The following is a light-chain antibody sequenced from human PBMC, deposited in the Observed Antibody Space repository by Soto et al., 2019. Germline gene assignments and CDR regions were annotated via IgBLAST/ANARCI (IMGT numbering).Light chain of an antibody. CDR3: SSFSGTTTPDV. J-gene: IGLJ1*01. CDR2: GVS. Sequence: QAVLTQPASVTVSPGQALTISCTGTSSDVGAYKYDSWYQQHPGKAPKLIIYGVSNRPSGVSNRFSGSKSGNTAFLTISGLQPEDEADYYCSSFSGTTTPDVFGTGTRSPS. V-gene: IGLV2-14*03. CDR1: SSDVGAYKY.